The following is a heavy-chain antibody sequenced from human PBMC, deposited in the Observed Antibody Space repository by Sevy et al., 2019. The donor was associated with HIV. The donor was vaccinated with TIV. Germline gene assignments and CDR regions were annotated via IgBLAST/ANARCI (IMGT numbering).Heavy chain of an antibody. CDR2: ISGRSSYI. D-gene: IGHD2-15*01. Sequence: GGSLRLSCAASGFTFSDYYMNWVRQAPGKGLEWVSSISGRSSYIHYADSVRGRFTISRDNAKNSLYLQMNSVRAEDTAVYYCARDLFSGGNAVYGYWGQGTLVTVSS. CDR3: ARDLFSGGNAVYGY. V-gene: IGHV3-21*01. CDR1: GFTFSDYY. J-gene: IGHJ4*02.